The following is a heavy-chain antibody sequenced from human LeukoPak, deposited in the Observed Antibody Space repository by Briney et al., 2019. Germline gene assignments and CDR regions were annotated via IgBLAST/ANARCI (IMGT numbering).Heavy chain of an antibody. CDR1: GGSISGYY. CDR3: ARNIVVVKGDNWFDP. Sequence: SETLSLTCTVSGGSISGYYWSWIRQPAGKGLEWIGRIYTSGSTNYNPSLKSRVTMSVDTSKNQFSLKLSSVTAADTAVYYCARNIVVVKGDNWFDPWGQGTLVTVSS. J-gene: IGHJ5*02. V-gene: IGHV4-4*07. CDR2: IYTSGST. D-gene: IGHD3-22*01.